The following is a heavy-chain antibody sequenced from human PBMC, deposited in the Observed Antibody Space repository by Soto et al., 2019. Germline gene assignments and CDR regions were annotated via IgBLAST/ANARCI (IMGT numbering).Heavy chain of an antibody. J-gene: IGHJ4*02. CDR3: AKDLAYSSSWYYFEY. CDR1: GFTFSSYA. V-gene: IGHV3-23*01. Sequence: GGSLRLSCAASGFTFSSYAMSWVRQAPGKGLEWVSAISGSGGSTYYADSVKGRFTISRDNSKNTLYLQMNSLRAEDTAVYYCAKDLAYSSSWYYFEYWGQGTLVTVSS. CDR2: ISGSGGST. D-gene: IGHD6-13*01.